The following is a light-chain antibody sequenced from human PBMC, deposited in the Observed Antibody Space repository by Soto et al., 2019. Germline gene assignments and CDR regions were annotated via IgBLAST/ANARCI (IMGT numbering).Light chain of an antibody. J-gene: IGKJ5*01. CDR2: ADS. CDR1: QSVSSSY. CDR3: QQYNSWPPIT. Sequence: EIVLTQSPGTLSLSPGERATLSCRASQSVSSSYLAWYQQQPGQAPRLLIYADSTRATGIPDRFSGGGSGTEFTLTISSLQSEDFVVYYCQQYNSWPPITFGQGTRLEI. V-gene: IGKV3-15*01.